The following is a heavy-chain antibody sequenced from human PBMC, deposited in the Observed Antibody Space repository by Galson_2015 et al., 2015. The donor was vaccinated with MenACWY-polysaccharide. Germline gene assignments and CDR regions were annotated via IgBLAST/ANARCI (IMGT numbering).Heavy chain of an antibody. J-gene: IGHJ5*02. CDR3: TRAGAKYCSVSSCHFNWFDP. V-gene: IGHV3-74*01. CDR1: GFSFSTYW. CDR2: INADGSAT. D-gene: IGHD2-15*01. Sequence: SLRLSCAASGFSFSTYWMHWVRHAPGKGLVWVSRINADGSATGYADSVRGRFTISRDNAKNTLYLEMNSLRAEDTAVYYCTRAGAKYCSVSSCHFNWFDPWGQGTLVTVSS.